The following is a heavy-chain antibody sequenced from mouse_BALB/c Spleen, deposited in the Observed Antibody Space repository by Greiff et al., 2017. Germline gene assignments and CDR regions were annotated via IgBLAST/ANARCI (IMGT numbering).Heavy chain of an antibody. CDR3: ASGGDRRTVQYSMDY. Sequence: QVTLKESGAELARPGASVKLSCKASGYTFTSYWMKWVKQRPGQGLEWIGAIYPGDGDTRCTQKFKGKATLTADKSSSTDYMQLSSVASEDSAIYYCASGGDRRTVQYSMDYWGQGTSGTVSS. J-gene: IGHJ4*01. D-gene: IGHD3-3*01. V-gene: IGHV1-87*01. CDR1: GYTFTSYW. CDR2: IYPGDGDT.